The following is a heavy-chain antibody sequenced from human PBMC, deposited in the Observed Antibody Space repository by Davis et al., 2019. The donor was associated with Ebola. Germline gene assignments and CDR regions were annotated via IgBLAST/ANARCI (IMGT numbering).Heavy chain of an antibody. CDR1: GGSSSGYY. V-gene: IGHV4-34*01. CDR3: ARVRGYSGYRYYYYGMDV. Sequence: SETLSLTCAVYGGSSSGYYWSWIRQHTGKGLEWIGEINHSGSTNYNPFLKGRVTISVDTSKNQFSLKLSSVTAADTAVYYCARVRGYSGYRYYYYGMDVWGQGTTVTVSS. CDR2: INHSGST. J-gene: IGHJ6*02. D-gene: IGHD5-12*01.